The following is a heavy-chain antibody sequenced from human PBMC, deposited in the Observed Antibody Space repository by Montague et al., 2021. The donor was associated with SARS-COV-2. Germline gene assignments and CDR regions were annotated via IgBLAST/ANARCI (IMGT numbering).Heavy chain of an antibody. Sequence: CAISGDSVSSNTAAWNWIRQSPSRGLEWLGRTYYRSKWYYDYAVSVKSRMTISPDTSKNQFSLQLKSVTPEDTAVYYCARGWVATIPHMDNWGQGSLVIVSS. V-gene: IGHV6-1*01. CDR3: ARGWVATIPHMDN. CDR2: TYYRSKWYY. D-gene: IGHD5-12*01. J-gene: IGHJ4*02. CDR1: GDSVSSNTAA.